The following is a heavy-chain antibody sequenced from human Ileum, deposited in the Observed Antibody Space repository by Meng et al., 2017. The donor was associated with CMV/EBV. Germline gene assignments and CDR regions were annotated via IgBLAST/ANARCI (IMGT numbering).Heavy chain of an antibody. Sequence: FGGSFSGCSWGWFRQPPGKGLEWIGKINHSGSTNYTPSLKSRVTISVDTSKNQFSLRLSSVTAADTAVYYCARGTYCSGSSCPLRYWGQGTLVTVSS. CDR3: ARGTYCSGSSCPLRY. CDR2: INHSGST. CDR1: GGSFSGCS. J-gene: IGHJ4*02. D-gene: IGHD2-15*01. V-gene: IGHV4-34*01.